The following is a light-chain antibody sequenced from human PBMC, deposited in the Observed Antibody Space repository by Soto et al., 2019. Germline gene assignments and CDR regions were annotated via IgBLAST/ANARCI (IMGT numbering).Light chain of an antibody. J-gene: IGKJ1*01. V-gene: IGKV3-15*01. CDR3: QQYNQWPPT. Sequence: EIVLTQSPGTLSLSPGERATLSCRASQSVSYYLAWYQQKPGQAPRLLIYGASTRDTGISARFSGSGSGTEFTLTISSLQSGDFAVYHCQQYNQWPPTFGQGTKVDIK. CDR2: GAS. CDR1: QSVSYY.